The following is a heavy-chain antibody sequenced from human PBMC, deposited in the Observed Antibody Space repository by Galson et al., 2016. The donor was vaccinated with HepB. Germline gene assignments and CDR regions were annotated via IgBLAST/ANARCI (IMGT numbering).Heavy chain of an antibody. D-gene: IGHD3-10*01. CDR2: NSAYSGNT. V-gene: IGHV1-18*01. CDR3: ARDVFPSIPMVREFDY. CDR1: GYTFTNFG. Sequence: SAKVSCKAAGYTFTNFGISWVRQAAGQGLEWLGWNSAYSGNTNYAQSPQDRVTMTTDTSTTTAYMELRSLRSANTAAYYCARDVFPSIPMVREFDYWGQGTLVTVSS. J-gene: IGHJ4*02.